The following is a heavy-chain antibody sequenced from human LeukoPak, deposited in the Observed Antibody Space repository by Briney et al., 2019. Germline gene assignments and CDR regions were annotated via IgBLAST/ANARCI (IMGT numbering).Heavy chain of an antibody. CDR3: AKTIVATILGSGAFDI. CDR1: GFTFSSYG. CDR2: ISYDGSNK. V-gene: IGHV3-30*18. J-gene: IGHJ3*02. D-gene: IGHD5-12*01. Sequence: GGSLRLSCAASGFTFSSYGMHWVRQAPGKGLEGVAVISYDGSNKYYADSVKGRFTISRDNSKNTLYLQMNSLRAEDTAVYYCAKTIVATILGSGAFDIWGQGTMVTVSS.